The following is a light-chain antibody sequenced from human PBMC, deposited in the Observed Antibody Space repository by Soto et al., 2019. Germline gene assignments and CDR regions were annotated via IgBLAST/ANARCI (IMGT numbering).Light chain of an antibody. V-gene: IGKV3-15*01. Sequence: EIVMTQSPSTLSVSPGERATLSCRDSQSVSSDLAWDQQKPGHTHKILIYVASIRATGIPARFSGSGSGTEFTLTISSLQSEDFAVYYCQQYNVWPLTFGGGNKVEFK. CDR1: QSVSSD. CDR3: QQYNVWPLT. CDR2: VAS. J-gene: IGKJ4*01.